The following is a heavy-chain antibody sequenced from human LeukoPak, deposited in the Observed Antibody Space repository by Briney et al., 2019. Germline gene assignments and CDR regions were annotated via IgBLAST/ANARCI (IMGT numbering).Heavy chain of an antibody. V-gene: IGHV3-11*03. CDR1: GFSFSDYY. D-gene: IGHD1-26*01. Sequence: PGGSLRLSCVASGFSFSDYYMSCIRQAPGEGLEWVSYISSRGSHTNYADSVTGRFTISRNNAKKSLHLQMNSLRAEDTAVYYCARHPDGSLSLDYWGQGTLVTVSS. CDR3: ARHPDGSLSLDY. CDR2: ISSRGSHT. J-gene: IGHJ4*02.